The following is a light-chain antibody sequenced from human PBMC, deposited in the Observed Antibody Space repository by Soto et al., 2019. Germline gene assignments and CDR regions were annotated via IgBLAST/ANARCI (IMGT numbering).Light chain of an antibody. CDR3: QQYNNWPLT. Sequence: EIVLTQSPATLSVSPGERVTLSCRASQSIGRNLAWCQQTPGQAPRLLIYGASTRATGIPARFSGSGSGTELTLTISNLQSEDFEVYYCQQYNNWPLTFGQGTKVDIK. CDR1: QSIGRN. V-gene: IGKV3-15*01. CDR2: GAS. J-gene: IGKJ1*01.